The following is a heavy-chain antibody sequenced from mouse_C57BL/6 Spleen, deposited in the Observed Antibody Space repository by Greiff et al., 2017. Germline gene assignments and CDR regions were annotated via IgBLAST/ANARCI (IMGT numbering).Heavy chain of an antibody. D-gene: IGHD1-1*01. CDR1: GYTFTDYN. J-gene: IGHJ2*01. V-gene: IGHV1-22*01. CDR3: ARVYYYGSSLFDY. CDR2: INPNNGGT. Sequence: EVQLQQSGPELVKPGASVKMSCKASGYTFTDYNMHWVKQSHGKSLEWIGYINPNNGGTSYNQKFKGKATLTVNKSSSTAYMELRSLTSEDSAVYYCARVYYYGSSLFDYWGQGTTLSVSS.